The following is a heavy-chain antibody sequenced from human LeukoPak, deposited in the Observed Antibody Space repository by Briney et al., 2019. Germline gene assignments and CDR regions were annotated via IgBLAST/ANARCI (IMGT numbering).Heavy chain of an antibody. CDR1: GGSISSYY. J-gene: IGHJ5*02. V-gene: IGHV4-59*12. D-gene: IGHD3-3*01. Sequence: SETLSLTCTVSGGSISSYYWSWIRQPPGKGLEWIGYIYYSGSTNYNPSLKSRVAISVDTSKNQFSLKLSSVTAADTAVYYCARDSNYDFWSGYYTFDPWGQGTLVTVSS. CDR3: ARDSNYDFWSGYYTFDP. CDR2: IYYSGST.